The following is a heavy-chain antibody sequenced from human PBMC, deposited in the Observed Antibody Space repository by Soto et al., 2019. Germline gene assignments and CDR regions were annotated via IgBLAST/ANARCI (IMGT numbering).Heavy chain of an antibody. CDR1: CGSISTHF. V-gene: IGHV4-59*11. CDR3: AWPNWYFEL. CDR2: LYYTGST. Sequence: QVQLQESGPGLVKPSETLSLTCTVSCGSISTHFWNWVRQPPGKGLEWIGYLYYTGSTNYNPSLKSRVAVAIDTSTAQFFLKLSSVIAADTAVFYCAWPNWYFELWCRCTLVTVSS. J-gene: IGHJ2*01.